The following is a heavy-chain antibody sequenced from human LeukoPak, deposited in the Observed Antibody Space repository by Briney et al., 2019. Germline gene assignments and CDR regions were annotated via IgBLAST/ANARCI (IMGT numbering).Heavy chain of an antibody. CDR1: GGYISSYY. CDR3: ARRIPAAGHSSYYFDS. Sequence: SETLSLTSTVSGGYISSYYWSWLRQPPGKGLEWIGYIYYSGSTNYNPSLTSRATISVDTSKSHFSLKLSSVTAADTAVYYCARRIPAAGHSSYYFDSWGQGALVIASS. D-gene: IGHD2-2*01. V-gene: IGHV4-59*01. J-gene: IGHJ4*02. CDR2: IYYSGST.